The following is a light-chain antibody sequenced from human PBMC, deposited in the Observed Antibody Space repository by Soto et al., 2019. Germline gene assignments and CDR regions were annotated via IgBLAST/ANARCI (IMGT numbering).Light chain of an antibody. J-gene: IGKJ4*01. V-gene: IGKV1-39*01. Sequence: DIQMTQSPSSLSASVGDRVTITCRASQNIRDYLNWYQQKPGKPPKLLIYGASTLQSGAPSRFSGGGFGSDFTLIISSLQPEDFASYYCQQTYLSPPNFGGGPRWISN. CDR2: GAS. CDR1: QNIRDY. CDR3: QQTYLSPPN.